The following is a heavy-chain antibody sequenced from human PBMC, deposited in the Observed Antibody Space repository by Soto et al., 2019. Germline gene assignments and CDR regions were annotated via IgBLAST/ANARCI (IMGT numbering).Heavy chain of an antibody. J-gene: IGHJ6*02. CDR3: TTNEKSIAARPYYYYGMDV. CDR2: IKSKTDGGTT. D-gene: IGHD6-6*01. CDR1: GFTFSNAW. V-gene: IGHV3-15*01. Sequence: GSLRLSCAASGFTFSNAWMSWVRQAPGKGLEWVGRIKSKTDGGTTDYAAPVKGRFTISRDDSKNTLYLQMNSLKTEDTAVYYCTTNEKSIAARPYYYYGMDVWGQGTTVTVSS.